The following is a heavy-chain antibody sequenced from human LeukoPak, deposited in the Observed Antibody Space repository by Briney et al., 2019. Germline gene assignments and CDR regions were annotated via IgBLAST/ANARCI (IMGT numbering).Heavy chain of an antibody. CDR2: IYTSGST. D-gene: IGHD2-15*01. CDR1: GVSISTYY. J-gene: IGHJ4*02. V-gene: IGHV4-4*07. CDR3: ARDWRYCSGGSCSYYFDH. Sequence: SETLSLTCTVSGVSISTYYWSWVRQPAGKEMEWIGRIYTSGSTNYNPSLNSRVTISVDKSKNHLSLKLSSVTPADTAVYYCARDWRYCSGGSCSYYFDHWGQGALVTV.